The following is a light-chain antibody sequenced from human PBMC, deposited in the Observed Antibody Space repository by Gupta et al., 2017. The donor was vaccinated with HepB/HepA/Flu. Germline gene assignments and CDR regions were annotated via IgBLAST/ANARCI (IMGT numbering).Light chain of an antibody. J-gene: IGKJ4*01. Sequence: EIVMTQSPATLSVSPGERATLSCRASQSISGSLAWYQQKPGQAPRLLIYGASTGATDVPARFSGSGSGTEYTLTISSLQSEDLAIYYCQQYKDWPLTFGGGTKVEIK. CDR1: QSISGS. V-gene: IGKV3-15*01. CDR2: GAS. CDR3: QQYKDWPLT.